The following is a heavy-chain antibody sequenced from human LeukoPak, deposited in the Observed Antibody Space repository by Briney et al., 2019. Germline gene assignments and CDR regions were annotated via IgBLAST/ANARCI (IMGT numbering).Heavy chain of an antibody. J-gene: IGHJ4*02. CDR3: ASLNNYYDSSGYYQFDY. CDR1: GGSISSSNW. D-gene: IGHD3-22*01. Sequence: SGTLSLTCAVSGGSISSSNWWSWVRQPPGKGLEWIGEIYHSGSTNYNPSLKSRVTISVDKSKNQFSLKLSSVAAADTAVYYCASLNNYYDSSGYYQFDYWGQGTLVTVSS. V-gene: IGHV4-4*02. CDR2: IYHSGST.